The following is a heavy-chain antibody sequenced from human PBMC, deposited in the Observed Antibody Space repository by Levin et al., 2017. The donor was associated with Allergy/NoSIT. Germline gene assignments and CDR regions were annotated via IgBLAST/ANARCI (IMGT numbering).Heavy chain of an antibody. J-gene: IGHJ4*02. CDR2: ISVGSDST. CDR1: GFTFSNYA. D-gene: IGHD2-15*01. V-gene: IGHV3-23*01. CDR3: VKGGGSCCFDY. Sequence: GGSLRLSCEASGFTFSNYAMSWVRQAPGKGLEWVSAISVGSDSTYYADSVKGRFTISRDNSKSTLYLQMNSLTAEDTAVYYCVKGGGSCCFDYWGQGTLVTVSS.